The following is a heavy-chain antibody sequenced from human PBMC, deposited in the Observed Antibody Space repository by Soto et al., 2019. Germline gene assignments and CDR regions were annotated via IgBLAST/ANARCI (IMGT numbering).Heavy chain of an antibody. CDR1: GGSISSYY. V-gene: IGHV4-59*01. J-gene: IGHJ3*02. CDR3: EREDRGLTIPLWSRGTIDI. Sequence: QVQLQESGPGLVKPSETLSLTCTVSGGSISSYYWSWIRQPPGKGLEWIGYIYYSGSTNYNPSLKSRVTISVDTSKNQFSLKVSSVTAADTAVYYCEREDRGLTIPLWSRGTIDIWGQGTMVTVSS. D-gene: IGHD5-18*01. CDR2: IYYSGST.